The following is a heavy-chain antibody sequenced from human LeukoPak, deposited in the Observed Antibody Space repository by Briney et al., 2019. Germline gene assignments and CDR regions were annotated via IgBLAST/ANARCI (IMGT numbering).Heavy chain of an antibody. CDR3: VREGGYSSGPDY. CDR2: INSDGRRT. D-gene: IGHD6-19*01. CDR1: RFTFNNYW. V-gene: IGHV3-74*01. J-gene: IGHJ4*02. Sequence: GGSLRLSCAASRFTFNNYWMHWVRQAPGKGLVWVSRINSDGRRTTYADSVKGRFTISRDNAKNTLYLQMNSLRAEDTAVYYCVREGGYSSGPDYWGQGTLVTVSS.